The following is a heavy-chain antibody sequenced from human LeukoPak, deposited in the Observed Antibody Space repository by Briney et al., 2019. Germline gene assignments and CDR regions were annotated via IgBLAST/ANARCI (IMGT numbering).Heavy chain of an antibody. CDR3: ARSNPSLSDLTGYYPFDY. V-gene: IGHV4-31*03. Sequence: SETLSLTCTVSGGSINSGGYFWSWIRQHPGKGLEWIGDIYYSGSTDYNPSLKSRATISVDTSKNQFSLKLSSVTAADTAVYYCARSNPSLSDLTGYYPFDYWGQGTLVTVSS. CDR2: IYYSGST. D-gene: IGHD3-9*01. CDR1: GGSINSGGYF. J-gene: IGHJ4*02.